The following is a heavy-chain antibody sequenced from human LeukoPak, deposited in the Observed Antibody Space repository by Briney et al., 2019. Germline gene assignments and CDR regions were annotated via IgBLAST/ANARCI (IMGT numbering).Heavy chain of an antibody. J-gene: IGHJ4*02. CDR3: AKAPENSGSYGPNFDY. Sequence: GGSLRLSCAASGFTFSSYAMSWVRQAPGKGLEWVSAISGSGGSTYYADSVKGRFTISRDNSKNTLYLQMNSLRAEDTAVYYCAKAPENSGSYGPNFDYWGQGTLVTVSS. V-gene: IGHV3-23*01. CDR2: ISGSGGST. D-gene: IGHD1-26*01. CDR1: GFTFSSYA.